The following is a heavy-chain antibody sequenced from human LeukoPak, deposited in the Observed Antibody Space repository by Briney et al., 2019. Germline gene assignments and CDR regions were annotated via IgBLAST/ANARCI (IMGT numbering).Heavy chain of an antibody. CDR3: ARGGPQWLVISSYYYYGMDV. Sequence: ASVKVSCKASGYTFTSYDINWVRQATGQGLEWMGWMNPNSGNTGYAQKFQGRVTMTRNTSISTAYMELSSLRSEDTAVYYCARGGPQWLVISSYYYYGMDVWGQGTTVTVSS. CDR2: MNPNSGNT. J-gene: IGHJ6*02. V-gene: IGHV1-8*01. CDR1: GYTFTSYD. D-gene: IGHD6-19*01.